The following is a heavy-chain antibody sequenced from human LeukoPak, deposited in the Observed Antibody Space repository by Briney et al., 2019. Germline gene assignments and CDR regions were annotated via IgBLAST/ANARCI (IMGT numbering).Heavy chain of an antibody. CDR2: IYYSGST. V-gene: IGHV4-34*09. J-gene: IGHJ5*02. CDR3: ARSGSYSYSFDP. Sequence: SETLSLTCAVYGGSFSGYYWSWIRQPPGKGLEWIGYIYYSGSTYYNPSLKSRVTISVDTSKNQFSLKLSSVIVADTAVYYCARSGSYSYSFDPWGQGTLVTVSS. CDR1: GGSFSGYY. D-gene: IGHD1-26*01.